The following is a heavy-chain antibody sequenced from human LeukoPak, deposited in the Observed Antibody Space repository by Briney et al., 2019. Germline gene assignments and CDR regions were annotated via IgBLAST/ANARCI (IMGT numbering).Heavy chain of an antibody. CDR3: AKRSPRGFYDAFDI. CDR2: VYYSGTT. V-gene: IGHV4-39*02. J-gene: IGHJ3*02. D-gene: IGHD2/OR15-2a*01. CDR1: GDSISLSFYY. Sequence: SETLSLTCSVSGDSISLSFYYWGWIRQPPGKALEGIGSVYYSGTTSYNPSPESRVTISVDMSKNHVSLRLRSVTAEDTAVYYCAKRSPRGFYDAFDIWGQGTMVTVSS.